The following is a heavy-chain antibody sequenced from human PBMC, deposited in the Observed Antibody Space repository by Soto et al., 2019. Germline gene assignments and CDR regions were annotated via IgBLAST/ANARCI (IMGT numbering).Heavy chain of an antibody. CDR3: ARSLGETTSLFDY. V-gene: IGHV1-46*01. J-gene: IGHJ4*02. Sequence: QVQLVQSGAEMKQPGASVKLSCQASGYIFIHCFMHWVRQAPGQGLEWMGGINPSSGTTTYAQKVQGRVTVTRDTSTSTDYMELSSLGSGDTAMYYCARSLGETTSLFDYWGQGSLVTVSA. CDR1: GYIFIHCF. CDR2: INPSSGTT. D-gene: IGHD1-26*01.